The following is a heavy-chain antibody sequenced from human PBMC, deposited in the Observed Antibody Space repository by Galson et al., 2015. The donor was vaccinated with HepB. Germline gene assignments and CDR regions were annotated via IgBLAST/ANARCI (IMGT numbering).Heavy chain of an antibody. V-gene: IGHV3-7*03. Sequence: SLRLSCAASGFTFSSYWMSWVRQAPGKGLEWAANIKQDGSEKYYVDSVKGRFTISRDNAKNSLYLQMNSLRAEDTAVYYCARDSTIFGVGGFFDYWGQGTLVTVSS. D-gene: IGHD3-3*01. CDR2: IKQDGSEK. CDR1: GFTFSSYW. J-gene: IGHJ4*02. CDR3: ARDSTIFGVGGFFDY.